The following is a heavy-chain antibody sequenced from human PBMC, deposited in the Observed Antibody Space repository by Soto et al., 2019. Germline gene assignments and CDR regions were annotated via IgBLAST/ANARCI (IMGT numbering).Heavy chain of an antibody. CDR1: GFTFGDYA. V-gene: IGHV3-49*03. J-gene: IGHJ4*02. CDR3: TREAYHYCSGGSCYFDY. Sequence: GGSLRLSCTASGFTFGDYAMSWFRQAPGKGLEWVGFIRSKAYGGTTEYAASVKGRFTISRDDSKSIAHLQMNSLKTEDTAVYYCTREAYHYCSGGSCYFDYWGQGTLVTVSS. D-gene: IGHD2-15*01. CDR2: IRSKAYGGTT.